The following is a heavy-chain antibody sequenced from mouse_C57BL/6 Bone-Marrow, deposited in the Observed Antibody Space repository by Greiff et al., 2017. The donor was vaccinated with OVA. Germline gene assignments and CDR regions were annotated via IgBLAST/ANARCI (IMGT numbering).Heavy chain of an antibody. V-gene: IGHV5-6*01. CDR3: ARRGYGYAWFAY. J-gene: IGHJ3*01. CDR2: ISSGGSYT. Sequence: EVQRVESGGDLVKPGGSLKLSCAASGFTFSSYGMSWVRQTPDKRLEWVATISSGGSYTYYPDSVKGRFTISRDNAKNTLYLQMSSLKSEDTAMYYCARRGYGYAWFAYWGQGTLVTVSA. CDR1: GFTFSSYG. D-gene: IGHD2-2*01.